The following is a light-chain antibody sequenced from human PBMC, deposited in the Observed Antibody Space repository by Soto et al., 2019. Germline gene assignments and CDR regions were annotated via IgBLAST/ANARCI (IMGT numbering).Light chain of an antibody. V-gene: IGLV2-8*01. J-gene: IGLJ3*02. Sequence: QSALTQPPSASGSPGQSVTISCTGTSSDVGGYDFVSWYQHHPGKAPKLMIFDVSKRPSGVPDRFSGSKSGNTASLTVSGPQAEEEADYYCSSYEGSNTWVFGGGTKLTVL. CDR2: DVS. CDR3: SSYEGSNTWV. CDR1: SSDVGGYDF.